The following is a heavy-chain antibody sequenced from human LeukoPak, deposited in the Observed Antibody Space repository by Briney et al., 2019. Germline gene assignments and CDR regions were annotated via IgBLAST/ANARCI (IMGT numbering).Heavy chain of an antibody. V-gene: IGHV4-4*07. D-gene: IGHD6-13*01. Sequence: SETLSLTCTVSGGSISSYYWSWIRQPAGKGLEWIGRIYTSGSTNYNPSLKSRVTMSVDTSKNQFSLKLSSVTAADTAVYYCARGASSWPLGDYYYMDVWGKGTTVTVSS. CDR2: IYTSGST. CDR1: GGSISSYY. CDR3: ARGASSWPLGDYYYMDV. J-gene: IGHJ6*03.